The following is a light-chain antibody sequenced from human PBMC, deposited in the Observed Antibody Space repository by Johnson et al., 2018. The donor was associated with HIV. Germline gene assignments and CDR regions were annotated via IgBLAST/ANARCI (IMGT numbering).Light chain of an antibody. CDR1: SFNIGINF. J-gene: IGLJ1*01. CDR3: VTWDSSLSVYV. V-gene: IGLV1-51*02. CDR2: ESN. Sequence: QPVLTQPPSVSAAPGQRVTISCSGSSFNIGINFVSWYQQVPGTAPKLLICESNKRPSGIPDRFSGSKSGTSATLGITGLQTGDEADYYCVTWDSSLSVYVFGTGTKVTVL.